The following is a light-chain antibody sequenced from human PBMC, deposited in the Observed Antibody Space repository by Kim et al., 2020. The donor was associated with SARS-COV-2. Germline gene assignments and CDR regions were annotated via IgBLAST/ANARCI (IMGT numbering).Light chain of an antibody. CDR2: QGS. J-gene: IGKJ4*01. CDR1: QSLSNT. Sequence: VSPGDRATLSCRASQSLSNTVAWYQQRPGQAPRLLIFQGSMRATGIPARFSGSGSGTEFTLTIASLESEDFAVYYCQQYADWPLLTFGGGTKLEI. V-gene: IGKV3-15*01. CDR3: QQYADWPLLT.